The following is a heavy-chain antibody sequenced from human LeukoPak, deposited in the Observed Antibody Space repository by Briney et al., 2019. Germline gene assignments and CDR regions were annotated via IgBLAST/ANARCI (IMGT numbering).Heavy chain of an antibody. CDR1: GGSISSSGYY. CDR3: ARDVSGRSDP. D-gene: IGHD1-26*01. V-gene: IGHV4-31*03. Sequence: SETLSLTCTVSGGSISSSGYYWSWIRQHPGKGLEWIGYIYYSGSTYYNPSLKSRVTISVDTSKNQFSLKLSSVTAADTAVYYCARDVSGRSDPWGQGTLVTVSS. J-gene: IGHJ5*02. CDR2: IYYSGST.